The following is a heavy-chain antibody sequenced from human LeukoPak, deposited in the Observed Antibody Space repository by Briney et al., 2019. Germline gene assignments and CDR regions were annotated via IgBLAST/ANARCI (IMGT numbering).Heavy chain of an antibody. CDR2: IYYSGST. D-gene: IGHD1-26*01. CDR1: GGSISSSSYY. CDR3: ARDWELGY. Sequence: SETLSLTCTVSGGSISSSSYYWGWIRQPPGKGLEWIGSIYYSGSTYYNPSLKSRVTISVDTSKNQFSLKLSSVTAADTAVYYCARDWELGYWGRGTLVTVSS. J-gene: IGHJ4*02. V-gene: IGHV4-39*02.